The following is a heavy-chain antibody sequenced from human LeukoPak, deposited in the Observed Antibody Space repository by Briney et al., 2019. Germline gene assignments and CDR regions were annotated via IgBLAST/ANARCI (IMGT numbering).Heavy chain of an antibody. D-gene: IGHD2-15*01. J-gene: IGHJ6*03. V-gene: IGHV3-21*01. CDR2: ITSGSTYI. CDR1: GFTFSSYS. Sequence: GGSLRLSCAASGFTFSSYSMNWVRQAPGKGPEWVSSITSGSTYIYHADSVKGRFTISRDNAKNSLYLQMNSLRAEDTALYYCARVHGGFYYMDVWGKGTTVTVSS. CDR3: ARVHGGFYYMDV.